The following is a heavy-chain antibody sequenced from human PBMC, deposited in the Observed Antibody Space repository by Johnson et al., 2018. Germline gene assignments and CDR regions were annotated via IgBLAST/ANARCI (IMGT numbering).Heavy chain of an antibody. D-gene: IGHD5-18*01. Sequence: QVQLQESGPGLVKXSGTXSLXCAVSGGSISSSNWWSWVRQPPGKGLEWIGEIYHSGSTNYNPSLNSRVPISVDKSKNQFSLKLRSVTAADTAVYYCARGLPQLWPDYYYYYMDVWGKGTTVTVSS. CDR2: IYHSGST. J-gene: IGHJ6*03. CDR1: GGSISSSNW. V-gene: IGHV4-4*02. CDR3: ARGLPQLWPDYYYYYMDV.